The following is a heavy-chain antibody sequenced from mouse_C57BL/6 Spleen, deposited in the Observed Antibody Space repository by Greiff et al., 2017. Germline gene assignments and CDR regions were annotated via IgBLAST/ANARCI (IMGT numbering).Heavy chain of an antibody. CDR3: ARSYYYGSSYYVNY. J-gene: IGHJ2*01. Sequence: EVQLQQSGPELVKPGASVKISCKASGYSFTDYNMNWVKQSNGKSLEWIGVITPNYGTTRYNQKFKGQATLTVDQSSSTAYIQLNSLTSEDSAVYYCARSYYYGSSYYVNYCGQGTTLTVSS. CDR2: ITPNYGTT. D-gene: IGHD1-1*01. CDR1: GYSFTDYN. V-gene: IGHV1-39*01.